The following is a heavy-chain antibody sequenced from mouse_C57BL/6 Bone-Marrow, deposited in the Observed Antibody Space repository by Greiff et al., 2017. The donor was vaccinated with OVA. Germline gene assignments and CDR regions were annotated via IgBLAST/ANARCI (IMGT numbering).Heavy chain of an antibody. CDR2: ISSGGDYI. J-gene: IGHJ4*01. CDR3: TTHAMDY. V-gene: IGHV5-9-1*02. CDR1: GFTFSSYA. Sequence: EVKLMESGEGLVKPGGSLKLSCAASGFTFSSYAMAWVRQTQEKRLEWVAYISSGGDYIYYADTVKGRFTISRDNARNTQYLQISSLTSEDTAMYYCTTHAMDYWGQGTAVTVTS.